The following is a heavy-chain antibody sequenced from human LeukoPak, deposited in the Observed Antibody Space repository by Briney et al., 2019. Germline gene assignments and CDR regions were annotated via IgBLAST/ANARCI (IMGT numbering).Heavy chain of an antibody. CDR1: GGSISSYY. Sequence: SETLSLTCTVSGGSISSYYWSWIRQPPGKGLEWIGYIYYSGSTNYNPSLKSRVTISVDTSKNQFSLKLSSVTAADTAVYYCARERGIVGATGVYDYWGQGTLVTVSS. CDR2: IYYSGST. D-gene: IGHD1-26*01. V-gene: IGHV4-59*12. J-gene: IGHJ4*02. CDR3: ARERGIVGATGVYDY.